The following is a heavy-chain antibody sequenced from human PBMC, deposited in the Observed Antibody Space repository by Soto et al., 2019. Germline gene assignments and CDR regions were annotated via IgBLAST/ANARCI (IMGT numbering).Heavy chain of an antibody. CDR2: ISYDGSNK. Sequence: GGTLRLSCAASGFTFCSYDMHWVRQAPGKGLEWVAVISYDGSNKYHADSVKGRITISRDNSKNTLYLQMNSLRAEDTAVYYCAREGSRAYYYFDYWGQGTLVTVSS. CDR3: AREGSRAYYYFDY. V-gene: IGHV3-33*01. J-gene: IGHJ4*02. CDR1: GFTFCSYD. D-gene: IGHD2-15*01.